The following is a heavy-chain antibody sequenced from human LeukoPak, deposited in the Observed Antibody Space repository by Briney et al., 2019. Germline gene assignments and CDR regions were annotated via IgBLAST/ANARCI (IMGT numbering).Heavy chain of an antibody. J-gene: IGHJ5*02. CDR3: ARGKRGYCSSTSCKYNWFDP. CDR2: ISAYNGNT. CDR1: GYTFTSYG. V-gene: IGHV1-18*01. Sequence: ASVKVSCKASGYTFTSYGISWVRQAPGQGLEWMGWISAYNGNTNYAQKLQGRVTMTTDTSTSTAYMELRSLRSDDTAVYYCARGKRGYCSSTSCKYNWFDPWGQGTLVTVSS. D-gene: IGHD2-2*01.